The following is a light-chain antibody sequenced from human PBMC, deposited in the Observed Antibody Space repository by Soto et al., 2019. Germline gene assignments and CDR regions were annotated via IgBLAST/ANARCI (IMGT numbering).Light chain of an antibody. J-gene: IGKJ5*01. Sequence: EIVMTQSPATLTVSPGERSTLSCRASQSAGTNLAWYQQKPGQAARLLIHGASTRATGIPARFSGSGSGTEFTLTISSLQSEDFAVFYCQQYNQWPITVGQGTRLEIK. CDR3: QQYNQWPIT. V-gene: IGKV3-15*01. CDR1: QSAGTN. CDR2: GAS.